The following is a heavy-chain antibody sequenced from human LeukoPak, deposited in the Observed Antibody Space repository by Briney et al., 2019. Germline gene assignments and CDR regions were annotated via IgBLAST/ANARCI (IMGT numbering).Heavy chain of an antibody. CDR3: ARGVAAAGMDYYYGMDV. V-gene: IGHV1-2*04. J-gene: IGHJ6*04. Sequence: GASVKVSCKASGYTFTGYYMHWVRQAPGQGLEWMGWINPNSGGTNYAQKFQGWVTMTRDTSISTAYMELSGLRSDDTAVYYCARGVAAAGMDYYYGMDVWGKGTTVTVSS. CDR2: INPNSGGT. CDR1: GYTFTGYY. D-gene: IGHD6-13*01.